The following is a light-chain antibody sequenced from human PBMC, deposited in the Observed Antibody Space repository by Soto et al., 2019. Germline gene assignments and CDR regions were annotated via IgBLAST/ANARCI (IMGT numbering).Light chain of an antibody. J-gene: IGKJ5*01. Sequence: DIQMTQSPSSLSASVGDRVTITCRASQSISSYLNWYQQKPGKAPKLLIYAASSLQSGLPPRFSGRGSGTDFTLTISSLQPEDFATYYCQPSYSTPPTFGQGTRLEIK. CDR1: QSISSY. CDR2: AAS. V-gene: IGKV1-39*01. CDR3: QPSYSTPPT.